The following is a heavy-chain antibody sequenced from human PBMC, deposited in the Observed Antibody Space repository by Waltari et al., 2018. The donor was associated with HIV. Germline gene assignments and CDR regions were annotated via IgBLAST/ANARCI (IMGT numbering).Heavy chain of an antibody. V-gene: IGHV4-59*01. CDR3: ARAGYSSRGDTAPGYD. D-gene: IGHD6-13*01. CDR1: GGSISRYY. J-gene: IGHJ4*02. Sequence: QVQLQVSGPGLVKPSETLSLTCTVSGGSISRYYWSWIRQTPGKGLEWIGYIYYSGSTNYNPSLKSRVTISLDTSKNQFSLKLSSVTAADTAVYYCARAGYSSRGDTAPGYDWGQGTLVTVSS. CDR2: IYYSGST.